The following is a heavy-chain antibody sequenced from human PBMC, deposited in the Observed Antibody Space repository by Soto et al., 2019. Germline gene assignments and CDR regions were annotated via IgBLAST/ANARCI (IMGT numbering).Heavy chain of an antibody. Sequence: PSETLALSCTVSDGSISSYYWSWLRQPPGRGLEWTPYTYSSGSTNDNPSLKSRVTISVDTSENQFSLKLSSVTAADTAVYYCARGGFGELPYYYYYGMDVWGQGTPVTVSS. CDR2: TYSSGST. J-gene: IGHJ6*02. V-gene: IGHV4-59*01. D-gene: IGHD3-10*01. CDR3: ARGGFGELPYYYYYGMDV. CDR1: DGSISSYY.